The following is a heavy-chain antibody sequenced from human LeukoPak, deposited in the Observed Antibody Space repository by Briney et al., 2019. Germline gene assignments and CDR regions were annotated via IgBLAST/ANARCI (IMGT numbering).Heavy chain of an antibody. CDR1: GGTFSSYA. J-gene: IGHJ6*02. CDR3: AREMVSRSWGFYGMDV. D-gene: IGHD3-16*01. Sequence: SVKVSCKASGGTFSSYAISWVRQAPGQGLEWMGGIIPIFGTANYAQKFQGRVTITADESTSTAYMELSSLRSEDTAVYYCAREMVSRSWGFYGMDVWGQGATVTVSS. V-gene: IGHV1-69*13. CDR2: IIPIFGTA.